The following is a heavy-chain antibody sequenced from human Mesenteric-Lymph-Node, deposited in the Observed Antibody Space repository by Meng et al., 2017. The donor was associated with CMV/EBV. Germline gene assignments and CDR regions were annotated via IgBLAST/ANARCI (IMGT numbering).Heavy chain of an antibody. J-gene: IGHJ3*02. V-gene: IGHV3-30*02. D-gene: IGHD6-19*01. Sequence: GGSLRLSCAASGFTFSFYGMHWVRQAPGKGLEWVTFIRYDGNNKYYADSVKGRFTVSRDNSQNTLFLQMNSLRGEDTAVYYCAKEARIAVAGTDAFDIWGQGTMVTVSS. CDR1: GFTFSFYG. CDR3: AKEARIAVAGTDAFDI. CDR2: IRYDGNNK.